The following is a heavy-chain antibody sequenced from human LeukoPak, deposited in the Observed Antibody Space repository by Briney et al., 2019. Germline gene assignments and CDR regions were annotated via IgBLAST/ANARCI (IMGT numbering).Heavy chain of an antibody. J-gene: IGHJ4*02. V-gene: IGHV3-66*01. Sequence: GGSLRLSCAASGFTVSSNYMSWVRQAPGKGLEWASVIYSGGSTYYADSVKGGFTISRDNSKNTLYLQMNSLRAEDTAVYYCAAAVINSSGYLDYWGQGTLVTVSS. CDR3: AAAVINSSGYLDY. D-gene: IGHD3-22*01. CDR2: IYSGGST. CDR1: GFTVSSNY.